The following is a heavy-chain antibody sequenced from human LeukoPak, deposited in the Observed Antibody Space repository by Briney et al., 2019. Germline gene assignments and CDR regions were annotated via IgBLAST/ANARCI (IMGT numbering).Heavy chain of an antibody. D-gene: IGHD2-15*01. Sequence: ASVKVSCKASGYTFTSYGINWVRQAPGQGLEWRGWISAYNGNTNNAQKVQGRVTMTTDTSTSTAYMELRSLRSDDTAVYYCARDRVYCSGGTCYSNYYYYGMDVWGQGTTVTVSS. V-gene: IGHV1-18*01. CDR3: ARDRVYCSGGTCYSNYYYYGMDV. J-gene: IGHJ6*02. CDR1: GYTFTSYG. CDR2: ISAYNGNT.